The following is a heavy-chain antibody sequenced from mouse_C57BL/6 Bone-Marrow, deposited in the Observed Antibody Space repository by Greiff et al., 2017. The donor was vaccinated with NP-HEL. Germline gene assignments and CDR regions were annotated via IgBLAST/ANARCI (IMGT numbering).Heavy chain of an antibody. V-gene: IGHV1-9*01. CDR1: GYTFTGYW. Sequence: QVQLQQSGAELMKPGASVKLSCKATGYTFTGYWIEWVKQRPGHGLEWIGEILPGSGSTNYNEKFKGKATFTADTSSNTAYMQLSSLTSEDSAVYYCARTPITTVVARYWYFDVWGTGTTVTVSS. J-gene: IGHJ1*03. D-gene: IGHD1-1*01. CDR3: ARTPITTVVARYWYFDV. CDR2: ILPGSGST.